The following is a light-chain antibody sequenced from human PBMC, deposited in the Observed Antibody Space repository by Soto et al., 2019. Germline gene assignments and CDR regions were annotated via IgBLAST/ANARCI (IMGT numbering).Light chain of an antibody. J-gene: IGKJ1*01. CDR2: GTS. V-gene: IGKV3-20*01. CDR3: QQSESSPRT. CDR1: QSVTSTY. Sequence: EIELTQSPGTLSLSPGERATLSCRASQSVTSTYLAWYQQTPGQAPRLLIYGTSNRATGVPDRFSGSGSGTDFTLNISGLEPEDFAVYYCQQSESSPRTFGQGPKVDIK.